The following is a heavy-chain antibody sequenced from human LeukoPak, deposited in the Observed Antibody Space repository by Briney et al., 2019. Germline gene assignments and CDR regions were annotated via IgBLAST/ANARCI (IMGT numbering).Heavy chain of an antibody. CDR2: ISYDGSNK. J-gene: IGHJ4*02. V-gene: IGHV3-30*04. CDR1: GFTFSSYA. CDR3: ASGYSYGYVPFDY. Sequence: GGSLRLSCAASGFTFSSYAMHWVRQAPGKGLEWVAVISYDGSNKYYADSVKGRFTISRDNSKNTLYLQMNSLRAEDTAVYYCASGYSYGYVPFDYWGQGTQVTVSS. D-gene: IGHD5-18*01.